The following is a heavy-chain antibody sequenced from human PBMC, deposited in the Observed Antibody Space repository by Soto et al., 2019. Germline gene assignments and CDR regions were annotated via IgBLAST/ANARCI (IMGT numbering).Heavy chain of an antibody. CDR2: ISAYNGNT. CDR3: ARDLIVEEYSSTKAPLDY. V-gene: IGHV1-18*01. J-gene: IGHJ4*02. CDR1: GYTFTSYG. Sequence: ASVKVSCKASGYTFTSYGISWVRHAPGQGLEWMGWISAYNGNTNYAQKLQGRVTMTTDTSTSTAYMELRSLRSDDTAVYFCARDLIVEEYSSTKAPLDYWGQGTLVTVSS. D-gene: IGHD6-6*01.